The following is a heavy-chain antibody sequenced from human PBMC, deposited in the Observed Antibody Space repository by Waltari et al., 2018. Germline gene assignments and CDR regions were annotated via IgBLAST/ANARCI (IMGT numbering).Heavy chain of an antibody. Sequence: QLQLQESGPGLVKPSETLSLTCTVSGGSISSSSYYWGWIRQPPGKGLEWFGSIYYRGSTYDNPSRKSRVTISVDTSKNQFSLKLSSVTAADTAVYYCARRSGSMMGDAFDIWGQGTMVTVSS. CDR2: IYYRGST. CDR3: ARRSGSMMGDAFDI. J-gene: IGHJ3*02. V-gene: IGHV4-39*01. D-gene: IGHD3-22*01. CDR1: GGSISSSSYY.